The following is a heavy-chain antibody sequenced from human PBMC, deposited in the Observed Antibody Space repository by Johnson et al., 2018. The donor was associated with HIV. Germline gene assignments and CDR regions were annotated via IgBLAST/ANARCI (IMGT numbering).Heavy chain of an antibody. CDR2: ISHDGSNE. CDR1: GFTFSSYD. J-gene: IGHJ3*02. Sequence: QVQLVESGGGVVQPGRSLRLSCAASGFTFSSYDMHWVRQSPGKGLEWVSLISHDGSNEYYADSVKGRFTVSRDNSKNTLYLQMSSLRAEDTAVYYCARGPGEQQLVLPDAFDIWGQGTMVTVSS. D-gene: IGHD6-13*01. CDR3: ARGPGEQQLVLPDAFDI. V-gene: IGHV3-30-3*01.